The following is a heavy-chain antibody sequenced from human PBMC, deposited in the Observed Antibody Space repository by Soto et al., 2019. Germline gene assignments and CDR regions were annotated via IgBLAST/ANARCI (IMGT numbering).Heavy chain of an antibody. J-gene: IGHJ5*02. Sequence: QVQLQESGPGLVKPSQTLSLTCAVSGGSITSGAYYWTWIRQHPGKGLEWIAYIHYSGRTYHNPSLKSRVTISVDTSNNQFSLKLSSVTAADTAVYYCARYYFDSSGYSNWFDPWGQGTLVTVSS. CDR1: GGSITSGAYY. CDR3: ARYYFDSSGYSNWFDP. D-gene: IGHD3-22*01. CDR2: IHYSGRT. V-gene: IGHV4-31*11.